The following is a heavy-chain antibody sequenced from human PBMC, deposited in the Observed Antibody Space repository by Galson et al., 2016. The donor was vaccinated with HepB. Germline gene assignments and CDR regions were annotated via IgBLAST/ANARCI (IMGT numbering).Heavy chain of an antibody. D-gene: IGHD3-10*01. V-gene: IGHV3-23*01. CDR2: ISGGRGNT. CDR3: AKVGWREYYDY. CDR1: GFTFSSNW. Sequence: SLRLSCAASGFTFSSNWMHWVRQAPGKGLEWVASISGGRGNTYYADFVKGRFTISRDNSKNTVYLQMSILRVDDTAVYYCAKVGWREYYDYWGQGTLVTVSS. J-gene: IGHJ4*02.